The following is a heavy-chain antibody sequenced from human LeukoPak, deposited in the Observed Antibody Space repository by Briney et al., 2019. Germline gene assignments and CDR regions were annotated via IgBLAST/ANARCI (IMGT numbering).Heavy chain of an antibody. Sequence: PSETLSLTCAVSGYSISSGYFWGWIRQPPWKGLERIGSGYHIGSTYFNPSLRSRVTILIDIFKNQFSLKMSSVTAADTAIYYCARVGDYGDYVNWLDPWGPRTLVTVSS. CDR2: GYHIGST. CDR3: ARVGDYGDYVNWLDP. V-gene: IGHV4-38-2*01. CDR1: GYSISSGYF. J-gene: IGHJ5*02. D-gene: IGHD4-17*01.